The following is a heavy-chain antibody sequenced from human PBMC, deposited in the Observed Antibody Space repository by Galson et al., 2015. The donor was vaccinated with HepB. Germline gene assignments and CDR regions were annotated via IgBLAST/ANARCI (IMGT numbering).Heavy chain of an antibody. CDR1: GSTFSHYG. Sequence: SLRLSCAASGSTFSHYGMNWVRQAPGKGLEWVSSISGSSSYIYYADSVKGRFTISRDNAKNSLYLQMNSLRAEDTAVYYCARVAELAYCGGDCYWAPYDAFDIWGQGTMATVSS. V-gene: IGHV3-21*01. D-gene: IGHD2-21*02. CDR2: ISGSSSYI. CDR3: ARVAELAYCGGDCYWAPYDAFDI. J-gene: IGHJ3*02.